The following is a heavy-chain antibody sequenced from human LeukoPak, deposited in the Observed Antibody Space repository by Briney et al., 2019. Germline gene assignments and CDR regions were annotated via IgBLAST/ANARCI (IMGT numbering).Heavy chain of an antibody. D-gene: IGHD2-2*02. J-gene: IGHJ3*02. CDR1: GYSFTSYC. V-gene: IGHV5-51*01. CDR2: IYPGDSDT. Sequence: GESLKISCKGSGYSFTSYCIGWVRQMPGQGLEWIGIIYPGDSDTRYSPSFQGQVAISADKSISSAYLQWSSLKASDTAMYYCASQIADIPDAFDIWGQGTMVTVSS. CDR3: ASQIADIPDAFDI.